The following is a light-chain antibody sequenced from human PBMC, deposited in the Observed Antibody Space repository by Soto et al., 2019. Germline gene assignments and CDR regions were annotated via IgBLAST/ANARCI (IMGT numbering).Light chain of an antibody. CDR3: LQYGSWYT. V-gene: IGKV3-20*01. Sequence: ENVLTQSPGTLSVSPGERATLSCRASQSISNLAWYQQKPGQAPRLVIYDTSSRATGIPDRFSGSGSGTDFTPTISRLEPEDVAVYYCLQYGSWYTFGQGTKLEIK. J-gene: IGKJ2*01. CDR1: QSISN. CDR2: DTS.